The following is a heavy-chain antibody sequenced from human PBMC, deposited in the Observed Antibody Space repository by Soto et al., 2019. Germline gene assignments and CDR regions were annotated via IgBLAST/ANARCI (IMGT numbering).Heavy chain of an antibody. CDR3: ARDYYGSGSRFLYSYYGMDV. CDR1: GFTFSSYA. CDR2: ISYDGSNK. V-gene: IGHV3-30-3*01. Sequence: GGSLRLSCAASGFTFSSYAMHWVRQAPGKGLEWVAVISYDGSNKYYADSVKGRFTISRDNSKNTLYLQMNSLRAEDTAVYYCARDYYGSGSRFLYSYYGMDVWGQGTTVTVSS. D-gene: IGHD3-10*01. J-gene: IGHJ6*02.